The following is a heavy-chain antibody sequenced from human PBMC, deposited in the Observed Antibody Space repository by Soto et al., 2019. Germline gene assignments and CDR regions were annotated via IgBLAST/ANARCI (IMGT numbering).Heavy chain of an antibody. CDR1: GYSFTSYW. CDR3: ARLRIVGANSFDAFDI. Sequence: PGESLKISCKGSGYSFTSYWIGWVRQMPGKGLEWMGIIYPGDSDTRYSPSFQGQVTISADKSISTAYLQWSSLKASDTAMYYCARLRIVGANSFDAFDIWGQGTMVTVSS. V-gene: IGHV5-51*01. J-gene: IGHJ3*02. D-gene: IGHD1-26*01. CDR2: IYPGDSDT.